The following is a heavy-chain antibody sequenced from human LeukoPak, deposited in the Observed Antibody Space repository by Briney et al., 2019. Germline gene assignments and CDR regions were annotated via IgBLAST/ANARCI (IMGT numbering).Heavy chain of an antibody. V-gene: IGHV1-2*02. Sequence: GASVKVSCRASGYTFTAHYIHWVRGAPGQGLEWMGWINPNNGYTSLPQRFQGRVTMTRDTSIITAYMELSSLTSDDTGMYYCARGPTLGLDIWGQGTMVTVSS. CDR2: INPNNGYT. J-gene: IGHJ3*02. CDR1: GYTFTAHY. CDR3: ARGPTLGLDI.